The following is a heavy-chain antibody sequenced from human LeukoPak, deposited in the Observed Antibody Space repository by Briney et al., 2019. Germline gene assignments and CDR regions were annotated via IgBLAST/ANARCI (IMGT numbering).Heavy chain of an antibody. V-gene: IGHV3-74*01. Sequence: GGSLRLSCAASGFTFSSYWMHWVRQAPGKGLVWVSHINNDESSTSYADSVRGRFTISRDNAKNTLYLQMNSLRTEDTAVYYCACYGIAPPYWGQGTLVTVSS. CDR1: GFTFSSYW. CDR2: INNDESST. D-gene: IGHD2-15*01. CDR3: ACYGIAPPY. J-gene: IGHJ4*02.